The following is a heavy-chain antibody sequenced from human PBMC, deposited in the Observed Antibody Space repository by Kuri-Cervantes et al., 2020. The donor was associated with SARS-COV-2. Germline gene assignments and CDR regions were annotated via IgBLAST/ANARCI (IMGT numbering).Heavy chain of an antibody. D-gene: IGHD3-22*01. CDR3: ARGNFYDSSDFESLGAFDI. V-gene: IGHV1-69*05. CDR2: IIPIFGTA. CDR1: GGTFSSYA. Sequence: GGSLRLSCKASGGTFSSYAISWVRQAPGQGLEWMGGIIPIFGTANYAQEFQGRVTITTDESTSTAYMELSSLRSEDTAVYYCARGNFYDSSDFESLGAFDIWGQGTMVTVSS. J-gene: IGHJ3*02.